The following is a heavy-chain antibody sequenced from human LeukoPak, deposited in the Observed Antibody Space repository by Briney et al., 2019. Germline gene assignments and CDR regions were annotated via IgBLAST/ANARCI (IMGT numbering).Heavy chain of an antibody. V-gene: IGHV3-30*02. J-gene: IGHJ4*02. CDR1: GFTFSSYG. CDR3: ASGPRGSGSS. Sequence: GGSLRLSCAASGFTFSSYGMHWVRQAPGKGLEWVAYIQYDGSNEQYADSVKGRFSISRDSSKNILYLQMNSLRAEDTAVYYCASGPRGSGSSWGQGTLVTVSS. CDR2: IQYDGSNE. D-gene: IGHD3-10*01.